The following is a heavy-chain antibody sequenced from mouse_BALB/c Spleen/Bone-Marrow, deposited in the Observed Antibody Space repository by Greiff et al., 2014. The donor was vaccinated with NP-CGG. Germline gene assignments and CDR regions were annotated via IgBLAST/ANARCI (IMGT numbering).Heavy chain of an antibody. Sequence: EVNLVESGGGLVQPGGSRKLSCAASGFTFSSFGMHWVRQAPEKGLEWVAYISNGSSPIYYADTVKGRFTISRDNPKNTLFLQMTSLRSEDAAMYYCARKGAMITHYNAMDYWGQGTSVTVSS. V-gene: IGHV5-17*02. CDR3: ARKGAMITHYNAMDY. J-gene: IGHJ4*01. D-gene: IGHD2-4*01. CDR2: ISNGSSPI. CDR1: GFTFSSFG.